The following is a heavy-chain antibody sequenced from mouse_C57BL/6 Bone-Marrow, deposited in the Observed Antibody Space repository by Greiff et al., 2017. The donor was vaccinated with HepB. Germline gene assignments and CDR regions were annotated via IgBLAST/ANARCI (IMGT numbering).Heavy chain of an antibody. CDR3: TTPGSSPYYAMDY. Sequence: VQLKQSGAELVRPGASVKLSCTASGFNIKDYYMHWVKQRPEQGLEWIGRIDPEDGDTEYAPKFQGKATMTADTSSNTAYLQLSSLTSEDTAVYYCTTPGSSPYYAMDYWGQGTSVTVSS. CDR2: IDPEDGDT. D-gene: IGHD1-1*01. J-gene: IGHJ4*01. CDR1: GFNIKDYY. V-gene: IGHV14-1*01.